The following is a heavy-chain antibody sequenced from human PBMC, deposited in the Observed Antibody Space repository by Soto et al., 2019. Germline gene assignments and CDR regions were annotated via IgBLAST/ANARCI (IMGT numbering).Heavy chain of an antibody. V-gene: IGHV3-30*18. J-gene: IGHJ2*01. CDR3: AKDSTVVVTAIGSWYFDL. Sequence: QVQLVESGGGVVQPGRSLRLSCAASGFTFSSYGMHWVRQAPGKGLEWVAVISYDGSNKYYADSVKGRFTISRDNSKNTLYLQMNSLRAQDTAVYYFAKDSTVVVTAIGSWYFDLWGRGTLVTVSS. D-gene: IGHD2-21*02. CDR1: GFTFSSYG. CDR2: ISYDGSNK.